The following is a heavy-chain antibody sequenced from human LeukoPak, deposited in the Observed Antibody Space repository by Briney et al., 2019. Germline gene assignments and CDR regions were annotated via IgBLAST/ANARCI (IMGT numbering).Heavy chain of an antibody. CDR3: AKGYSSGWYYFDY. CDR1: GFIFSSYA. Sequence: GGSLRLSCAASGFIFSSYAMSWVRQAPGKGLEWVSAISGSGGSTNYADSVKGRFTISRDNSKNTLYLQMNSLRAVDTAVYYCAKGYSSGWYYFDYWGQGTLVTVSS. D-gene: IGHD6-19*01. J-gene: IGHJ4*02. V-gene: IGHV3-23*01. CDR2: ISGSGGST.